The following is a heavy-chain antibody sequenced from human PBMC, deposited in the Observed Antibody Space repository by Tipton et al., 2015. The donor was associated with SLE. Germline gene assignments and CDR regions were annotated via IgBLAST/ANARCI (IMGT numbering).Heavy chain of an antibody. CDR3: AREGDIVVVPAAIPFDY. Sequence: TLPLTCAVYGGSFSGYYWSWIRQPPGKGLEWIGEINHSGSTNYNPSLKSRVTISVDTPKNQFSLKLSSVTAADTAVYYCAREGDIVVVPAAIPFDYWGQGTLVTVSS. J-gene: IGHJ4*02. CDR1: GGSFSGYY. CDR2: INHSGST. D-gene: IGHD2-2*02. V-gene: IGHV4-34*01.